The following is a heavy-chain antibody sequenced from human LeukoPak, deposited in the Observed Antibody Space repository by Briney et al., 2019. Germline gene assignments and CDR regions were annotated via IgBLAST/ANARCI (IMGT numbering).Heavy chain of an antibody. CDR2: ISGYNGNL. CDR3: ARDSSYYESYGRDV. Sequence: GASVKVSCKASGYSFSSYGISWVRQAPGQRLEWMGWISGYNGNLNYAQKFQGRVSMTADTSTTTAYMELRSLRLDDTAVYFCARDSSYYESYGRDVWGQGTTVTVSS. D-gene: IGHD3-22*01. V-gene: IGHV1-18*01. CDR1: GYSFSSYG. J-gene: IGHJ6*02.